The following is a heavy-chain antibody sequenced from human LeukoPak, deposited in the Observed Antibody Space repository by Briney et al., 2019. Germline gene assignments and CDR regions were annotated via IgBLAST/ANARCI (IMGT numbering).Heavy chain of an antibody. V-gene: IGHV4-4*07. CDR2: IYTSGST. D-gene: IGHD3-16*01. CDR1: VGSISSYY. CDR3: ARGKSRGGHIDY. Sequence: SETLSLTCTVSVGSISSYYWSWIRQPAGKGLEWIGRIYTSGSTNYNPSLKSRVTMSVDTSKNQFSLKLSSVTAADTAVYYCARGKSRGGHIDYWGQGTLVTVSS. J-gene: IGHJ4*02.